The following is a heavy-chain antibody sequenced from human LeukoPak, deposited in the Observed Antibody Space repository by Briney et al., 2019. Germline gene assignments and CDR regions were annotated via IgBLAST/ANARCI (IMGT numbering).Heavy chain of an antibody. J-gene: IGHJ4*02. Sequence: GGPLRLSCAASGFTFSSYSMNWVRQAPGKGLEWVSYISSSSSTIYYADSVKGRFTISRDNAKNSLYPQMNSLRAEDTAVYYCARVGSGYENLYYFDYWGQGTLVTVSS. CDR3: ARVGSGYENLYYFDY. V-gene: IGHV3-48*04. D-gene: IGHD5-12*01. CDR2: ISSSSSTI. CDR1: GFTFSSYS.